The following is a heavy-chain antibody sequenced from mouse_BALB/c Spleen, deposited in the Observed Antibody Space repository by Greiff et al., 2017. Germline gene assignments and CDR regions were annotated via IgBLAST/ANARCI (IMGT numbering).Heavy chain of an antibody. CDR1: GYTFTDYE. CDR2: IDPETGGT. CDR3: TRDGNYGYFDV. V-gene: IGHV1-15*01. Sequence: VQLQQSGAELVRPGASVTLSCKASGYTFTDYEMHWVKQTPVHGLEWIGAIDPETGGTAYNQKFKGKATLTADKSSSTAYMELRSLTSEDSAVYYCTRDGNYGYFDVWGAGTTVTVSS. J-gene: IGHJ1*01. D-gene: IGHD2-1*01.